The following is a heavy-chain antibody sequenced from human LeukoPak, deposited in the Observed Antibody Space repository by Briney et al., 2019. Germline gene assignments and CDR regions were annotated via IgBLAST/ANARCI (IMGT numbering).Heavy chain of an antibody. Sequence: ASVKVSCKASGYTFTSYGITWVRQAPGQGLEWMGWINTYNGNTNYVQKLQGRVAMTTDTSTSTAYMELRSLRSDDTTVYYCAREFPGLLPTAPRGYYFDYWGQGTLVTVSS. J-gene: IGHJ4*02. D-gene: IGHD2-2*01. V-gene: IGHV1-18*01. CDR1: GYTFTSYG. CDR2: INTYNGNT. CDR3: AREFPGLLPTAPRGYYFDY.